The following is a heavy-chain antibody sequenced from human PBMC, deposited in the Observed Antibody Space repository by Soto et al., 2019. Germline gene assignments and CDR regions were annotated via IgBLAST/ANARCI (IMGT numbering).Heavy chain of an antibody. Sequence: PSETLSLTCAVYGGSFSGYYWSWIRQPPGKGLEWIGEINHSGSTNYNPSLKSRVTISVDTSKNQFSLKLSSVTAADTAVYYCARVGGVRYSYGSREKNHSPPIFDYWGQGTLVTVSS. CDR2: INHSGST. J-gene: IGHJ4*02. CDR1: GGSFSGYY. D-gene: IGHD5-18*01. V-gene: IGHV4-34*01. CDR3: ARVGGVRYSYGSREKNHSPPIFDY.